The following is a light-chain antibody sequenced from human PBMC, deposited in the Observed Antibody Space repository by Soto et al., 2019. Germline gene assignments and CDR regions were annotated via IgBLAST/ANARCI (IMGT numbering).Light chain of an antibody. CDR2: GAS. V-gene: IGKV3-20*01. Sequence: EVVLTQSPGTLSLSPEERATLSCRASQSFSSSYLAWYHHKPGQAPRLLIYGASSRATVIPDRFSGSGSGTDITLTNSRLEPEDFAVYYCQQYANSPETFGQGTKVEI. CDR3: QQYANSPET. CDR1: QSFSSSY. J-gene: IGKJ1*01.